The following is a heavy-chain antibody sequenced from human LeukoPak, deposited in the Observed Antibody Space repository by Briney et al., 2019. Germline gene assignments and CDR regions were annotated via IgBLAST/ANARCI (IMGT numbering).Heavy chain of an antibody. CDR3: ARAPSEIGGYYPEYFRH. J-gene: IGHJ1*01. CDR1: GFIFSSYA. Sequence: QPGGSLRLSCAASGFIFSSYAMSWVRQAPGKGLEWVSTISGSGGSTYYADSVKGRFTISRDNSKSTVYLQMNSLRAEDTGVYFCARAPSEIGGYYPEYFRHWGQGTLVTVSS. CDR2: ISGSGGST. D-gene: IGHD3-22*01. V-gene: IGHV3-23*01.